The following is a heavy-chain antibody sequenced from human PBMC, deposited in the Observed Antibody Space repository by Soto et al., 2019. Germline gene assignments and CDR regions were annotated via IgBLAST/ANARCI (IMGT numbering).Heavy chain of an antibody. V-gene: IGHV1-69*13. CDR3: ATNPGSSGYYGNY. D-gene: IGHD3-22*01. Sequence: SVKVSCKASGYTFTTYDISWVRQAPGQGPEWMGGIIPTSGTTNYALKFQGRVMITADESTSTAYMELSSLRSEDTAMYYCATNPGSSGYYGNYWGQGTPVTVSS. CDR1: GYTFTTYD. CDR2: IIPTSGTT. J-gene: IGHJ4*02.